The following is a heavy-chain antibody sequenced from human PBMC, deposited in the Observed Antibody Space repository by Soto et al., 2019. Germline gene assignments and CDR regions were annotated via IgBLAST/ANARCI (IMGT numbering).Heavy chain of an antibody. Sequence: GRSLRLSCAASGFTFSSYSMNWVRQAPGKGLEWVSSISSSSSYIYYADSVKGRFTISRDNAKNSLYLQMNSLRAGDTAVYYCAAERITMVRGVFDYWGQGTLVTVSS. CDR2: ISSSSSYI. V-gene: IGHV3-21*01. D-gene: IGHD3-10*01. J-gene: IGHJ4*02. CDR1: GFTFSSYS. CDR3: AAERITMVRGVFDY.